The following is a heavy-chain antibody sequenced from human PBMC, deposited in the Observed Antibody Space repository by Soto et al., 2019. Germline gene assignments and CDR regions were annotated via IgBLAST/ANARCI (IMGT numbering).Heavy chain of an antibody. Sequence: PGGSLRLSCAASGFTISSYAMHWVRQAPGKGLEWVSGITYGGSSKYYADSVKGRFSISRDNSKNTLYLQMNSLRAEDTAVYYSAKHVGTSSRIMDVWGQGTTVTVSS. J-gene: IGHJ6*02. CDR1: GFTISSYA. CDR3: AKHVGTSSRIMDV. D-gene: IGHD2-2*01. V-gene: IGHV3-30*04. CDR2: ITYGGSSK.